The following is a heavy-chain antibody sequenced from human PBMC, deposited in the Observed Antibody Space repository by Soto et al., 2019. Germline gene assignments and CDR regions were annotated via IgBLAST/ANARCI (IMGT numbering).Heavy chain of an antibody. CDR2: IYPGDSDT. V-gene: IGHV5-51*01. Sequence: GESLKISCKGSGYSFTSYWIGWVRQMPGKGLEWMGIIYPGDSDTRYSPSFQGQVTISADKSISTAYLQWSSLKASDTAMYYCARQSHYNRNDVPQGFDYWGQGTLVTVSS. J-gene: IGHJ4*02. CDR3: ARQSHYNRNDVPQGFDY. D-gene: IGHD1-20*01. CDR1: GYSFTSYW.